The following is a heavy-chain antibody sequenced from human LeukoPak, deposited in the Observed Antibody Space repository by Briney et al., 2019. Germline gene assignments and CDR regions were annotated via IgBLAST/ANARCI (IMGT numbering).Heavy chain of an antibody. D-gene: IGHD6-19*01. CDR3: ARASTTSGWFDY. J-gene: IGHJ4*02. Sequence: GGSLRLSCAASGFAFSSYSMNWVRQAPGKGLEWVSSISSSSYIYYADSVKGRFTISRDNAKNSLYLQMNSLRAEDTAVYYCARASTTSGWFDYWGQGTLVTVSS. CDR2: ISSSSYI. CDR1: GFAFSSYS. V-gene: IGHV3-21*01.